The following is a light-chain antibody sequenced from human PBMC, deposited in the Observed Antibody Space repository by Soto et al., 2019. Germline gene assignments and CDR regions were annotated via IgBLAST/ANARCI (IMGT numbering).Light chain of an antibody. V-gene: IGKV1-39*01. Sequence: DIQMTQSPSSLSASVGDRVTITFRASQSISSYLNWYQQKPGKAPKLLIYAASSLQSGVPSRFSGSGSGTDFTLTISSLQPEDFATYYCQQSYSTLWTFGQGTRWIS. J-gene: IGKJ1*01. CDR2: AAS. CDR3: QQSYSTLWT. CDR1: QSISSY.